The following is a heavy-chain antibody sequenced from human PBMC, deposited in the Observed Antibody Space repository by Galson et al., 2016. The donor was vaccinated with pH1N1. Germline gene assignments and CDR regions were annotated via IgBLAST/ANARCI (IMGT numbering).Heavy chain of an antibody. J-gene: IGHJ6*02. CDR1: GFTFSSYG. Sequence: SLRLSCAASGFTFSSYGMHWVRQAPGKGLEWVAVISYDGSNKYYADSVKGRFTISRDNSKNTLYLQMNSLRAEDTAVYYCAKSPLFDGDYVGTDVWGQGTMVTVSS. D-gene: IGHD4-17*01. CDR2: ISYDGSNK. CDR3: AKSPLFDGDYVGTDV. V-gene: IGHV3-30*18.